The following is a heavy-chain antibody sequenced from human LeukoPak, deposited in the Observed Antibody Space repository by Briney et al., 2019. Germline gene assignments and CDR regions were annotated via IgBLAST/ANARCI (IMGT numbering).Heavy chain of an antibody. Sequence: KSGGSLRLSCAASGLTVSSNYMSWVRQSPGKGLEWIGAIHNSRGTSYNPSLESRLTISVDPSENKFFLKMTSVTDADTATYYCGKVGGNTNSWGQGTLVTVSS. CDR3: GKVGGNTNS. CDR1: GLTVSSNY. V-gene: IGHV4-59*06. J-gene: IGHJ4*02. D-gene: IGHD4-23*01. CDR2: IHNSRGT.